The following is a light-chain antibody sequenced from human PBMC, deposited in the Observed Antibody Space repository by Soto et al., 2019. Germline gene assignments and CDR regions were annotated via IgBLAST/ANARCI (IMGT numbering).Light chain of an antibody. CDR2: GAS. J-gene: IGKJ5*01. CDR1: QSVSSS. CDR3: QQYNHWPIT. Sequence: EIAMTQSPGTLSLSPGERATLSCLASQSVSSSYVAWYQQKPGQAPRLLIYGASSRATGIPDRFSGSGSGTEFTLTISSLQSEDFAVYYCQQYNHWPITFGQGTRLEI. V-gene: IGKV3D-15*01.